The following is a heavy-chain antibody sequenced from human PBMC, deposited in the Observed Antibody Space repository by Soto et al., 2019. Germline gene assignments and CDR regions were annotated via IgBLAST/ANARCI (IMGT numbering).Heavy chain of an antibody. V-gene: IGHV4-31*03. Sequence: SETLSLTCTVSGGSISSGGYYWSWIRQHPGKGLEWIGYIYYSGSTYYNPSLKSRVTISVDTSKNQFSLKLSSVTAADTAVYYCGRVPTLLWYGEGGAKKAYSGQGTLVPVSS. J-gene: IGHJ4*02. D-gene: IGHD3-10*01. CDR2: IYYSGST. CDR1: GGSISSGGYY. CDR3: GRVPTLLWYGEGGAKKAY.